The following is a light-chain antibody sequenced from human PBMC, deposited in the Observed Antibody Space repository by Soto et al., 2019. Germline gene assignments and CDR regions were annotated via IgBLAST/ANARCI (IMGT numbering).Light chain of an antibody. V-gene: IGKV1D-12*01. Sequence: IQMTQSPSSVSASVGDRVTITCRASQGISSWLAWYQQKAGEAPSLLIYTASTLQSGVPSRFSASGSGTHFTLTISSLQPDDFATYYCQHYNSYSPTFGQGTKVDIK. CDR3: QHYNSYSPT. CDR2: TAS. CDR1: QGISSW. J-gene: IGKJ1*01.